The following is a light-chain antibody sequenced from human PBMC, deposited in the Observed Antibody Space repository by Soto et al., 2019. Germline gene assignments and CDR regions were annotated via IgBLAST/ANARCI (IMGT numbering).Light chain of an antibody. Sequence: IVMTQSPLSLAVTPGEPASISCRSSQSLLHFDGHNYLDWYLQKPGQSPQLLIYRGSNRASGVPDRFSGSGSGTDYTLNISRVEAVDVGVYYCLQALQTPYPFGQGTKLVIK. CDR1: QSLLHFDGHNY. CDR3: LQALQTPYP. V-gene: IGKV2-28*01. J-gene: IGKJ2*01. CDR2: RGS.